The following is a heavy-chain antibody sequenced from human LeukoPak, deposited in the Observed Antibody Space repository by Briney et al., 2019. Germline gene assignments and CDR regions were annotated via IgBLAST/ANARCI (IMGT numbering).Heavy chain of an antibody. D-gene: IGHD4-17*01. Sequence: SETLSLTCTVSGDSISGFYWSWIRQPAGKGLQWIGRISTSGSTNYNPCLKSRVTMSVDRSTNEFSLTVRSVTAADTALYYCARGLPSYGDYVDYYFYMDVWGKGTTVTVSS. CDR3: ARGLPSYGDYVDYYFYMDV. V-gene: IGHV4-4*07. CDR1: GDSISGFY. CDR2: ISTSGST. J-gene: IGHJ6*03.